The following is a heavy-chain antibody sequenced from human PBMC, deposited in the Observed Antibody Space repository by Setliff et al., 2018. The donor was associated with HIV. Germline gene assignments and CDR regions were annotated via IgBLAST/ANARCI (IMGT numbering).Heavy chain of an antibody. D-gene: IGHD3-16*01. J-gene: IGHJ4*02. CDR1: GFTFDDYA. CDR3: AKTTGSALGTYYFDS. V-gene: IGHV3-43D*03. CDR2: INWNGGRT. Sequence: GSLRLSCAASGFTFDDYAMYWVRQAPGKALEWVSLINWNGGRTFYSDSVKGRFTISRDNSENFLYLQMHSLRLDDTAIYYCAKTTGSALGTYYFDSWGQGTRVTVSS.